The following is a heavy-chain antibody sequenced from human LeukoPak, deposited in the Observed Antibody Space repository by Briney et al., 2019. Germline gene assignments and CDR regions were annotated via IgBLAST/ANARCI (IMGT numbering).Heavy chain of an antibody. CDR2: INPNSGGT. CDR3: ARDWGSKYYYDSSGYSLDY. Sequence: ASVKVSCKASGYTFTGYYMHWVRQAPGQGLEWMGWINPNSGGTNYAQKFQGRVTMTRDTSISTAYMVLSRLRSDDTAVYYCARDWGSKYYYDSSGYSLDYWGQGTLVTVSS. J-gene: IGHJ4*02. CDR1: GYTFTGYY. D-gene: IGHD3-22*01. V-gene: IGHV1-2*02.